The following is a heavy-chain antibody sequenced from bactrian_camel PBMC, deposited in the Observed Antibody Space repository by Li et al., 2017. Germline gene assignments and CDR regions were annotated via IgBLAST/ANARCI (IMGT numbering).Heavy chain of an antibody. CDR2: IWTRRGPP. CDR3: VTDPSWYAFAY. Sequence: VQLVESGGGSALAGGSVRLSCAASGYTDNTDCLAWFRQTPGKEREAVAAIWTRRGPPHYADPVKGRFTISLDTAKNMVYLQMNSLKPDDTAVYYCVTDPSWYAFAYWGQGTQVTVS. J-gene: IGHJ4*01. CDR1: GYTDNTDC. V-gene: IGHV3S1*01. D-gene: IGHD6*01.